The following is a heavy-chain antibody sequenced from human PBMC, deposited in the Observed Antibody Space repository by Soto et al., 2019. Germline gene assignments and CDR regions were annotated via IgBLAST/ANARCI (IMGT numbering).Heavy chain of an antibody. Sequence: GESLKISCKGSGYSFTSYWIGWVRQMPGKGLEWMGIIYPGDSDTRYSPSFQGQVTISADKSISTAYLQWSSLKASDTAMYYCARRQLDYDFWSGYYDAFDIWGQGTMVTVSS. V-gene: IGHV5-51*01. J-gene: IGHJ3*02. CDR3: ARRQLDYDFWSGYYDAFDI. CDR1: GYSFTSYW. CDR2: IYPGDSDT. D-gene: IGHD3-3*01.